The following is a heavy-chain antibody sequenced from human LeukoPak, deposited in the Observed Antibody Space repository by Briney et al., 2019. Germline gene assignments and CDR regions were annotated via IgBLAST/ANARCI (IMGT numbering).Heavy chain of an antibody. D-gene: IGHD3-10*02. Sequence: PSETLSLTCSVSGGSISGRYWSWIRQPPGKGLEWIGYIYYSGSTKYNPSLKSRVTMSVDTSKNQFSLKLTSVTAADTAFYYCARDLGSSYFARLDGSLDSWGQGTLVTVSS. CDR1: GGSISGRY. J-gene: IGHJ4*02. V-gene: IGHV4-59*11. CDR3: ARDLGSSYFARLDGSLDS. CDR2: IYYSGST.